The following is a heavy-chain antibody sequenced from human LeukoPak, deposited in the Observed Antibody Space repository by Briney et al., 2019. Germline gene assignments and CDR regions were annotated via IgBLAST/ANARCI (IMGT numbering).Heavy chain of an antibody. V-gene: IGHV3-30-3*01. J-gene: IGHJ4*02. CDR3: ATQRGYSYGVDY. CDR1: GFTSSSYA. D-gene: IGHD5-18*01. CDR2: ISYDGSNK. Sequence: GGSLRLSCAASGFTSSSYAMHWVRQAPGKGLEWVAVISYDGSNKYYADSVKGRFTISRDNSKNTLYLQMNSLRAEDTAVYYCATQRGYSYGVDYWGQGTLVTVSS.